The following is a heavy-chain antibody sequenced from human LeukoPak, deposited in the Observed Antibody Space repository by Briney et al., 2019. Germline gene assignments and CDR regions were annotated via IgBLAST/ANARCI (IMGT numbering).Heavy chain of an antibody. J-gene: IGHJ5*02. V-gene: IGHV3-48*01. Sequence: PGGSLRLSCAASGFTFSSYAMSWVRQAPGKGLEWVSFISSSSSTIYYADSVKGRFTISRDNAKNSLYLQMNSLRAEDTAVYYCARDAGGYSNYVKWFDPWGQGTLVTVSS. CDR1: GFTFSSYA. CDR3: ARDAGGYSNYVKWFDP. D-gene: IGHD4-11*01. CDR2: ISSSSSTI.